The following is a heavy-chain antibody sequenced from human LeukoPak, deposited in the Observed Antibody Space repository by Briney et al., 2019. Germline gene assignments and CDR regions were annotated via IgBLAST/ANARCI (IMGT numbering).Heavy chain of an antibody. J-gene: IGHJ5*01. CDR2: INPNSGGT. CDR3: ARRGGGGLWSWFDS. Sequence: ASVKVSCKASGYTFTDYYIHWVRQAPGQGLEWMGWINPNSGGTNYARKFQGRVTMTRDTSISTAHMELSRLRSDDTAVYYCARRGGGGLWSWFDSWGQGTLVTVSS. CDR1: GYTFTDYY. D-gene: IGHD2-15*01. V-gene: IGHV1-2*02.